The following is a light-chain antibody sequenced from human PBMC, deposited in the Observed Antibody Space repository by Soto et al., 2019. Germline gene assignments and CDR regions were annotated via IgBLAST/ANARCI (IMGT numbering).Light chain of an antibody. V-gene: IGKV3-20*01. Sequence: EIVLTQSPGTLSLSPGERATLSCRASQSVSSSYLAWYQQKPGQAPRLLIYSASSRATGIPDRFSGSGSGTEFTLTISSLEPEDFAVYYCQQYGSAPPTLTFGGGTKVEIK. CDR2: SAS. CDR1: QSVSSSY. J-gene: IGKJ4*01. CDR3: QQYGSAPPTLT.